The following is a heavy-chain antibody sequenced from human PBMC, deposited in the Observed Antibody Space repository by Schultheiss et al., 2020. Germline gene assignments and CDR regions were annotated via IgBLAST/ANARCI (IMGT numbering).Heavy chain of an antibody. J-gene: IGHJ4*02. D-gene: IGHD3-10*01. Sequence: GGSLRLSCAASGFTFSSYGMHWVRQAPGKGLEWVAVISYDGSNKYYADSVKGRFTISRDNSKNTLYLQMNSLRAEDTAVYYCAKDKNYYGSGYSDYWGQGTLVTVSS. CDR1: GFTFSSYG. V-gene: IGHV3-30*18. CDR2: ISYDGSNK. CDR3: AKDKNYYGSGYSDY.